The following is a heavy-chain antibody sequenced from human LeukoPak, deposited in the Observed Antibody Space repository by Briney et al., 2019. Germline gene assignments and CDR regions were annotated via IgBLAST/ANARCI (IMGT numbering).Heavy chain of an antibody. CDR1: GGSTSSYY. CDR2: IYYSGST. V-gene: IGHV4-59*01. D-gene: IGHD3-16*01. CDR3: ARGLSSYSGEYYFDY. J-gene: IGHJ4*02. Sequence: PSETLSLTCTVSGGSTSSYYWSWIRQPPGKGLEWIGYIYYSGSTNYNPSLKSRVTISVDTSKNQFSLKLSSVTAADTAVYYCARGLSSYSGEYYFDYWGQGTLVTVSS.